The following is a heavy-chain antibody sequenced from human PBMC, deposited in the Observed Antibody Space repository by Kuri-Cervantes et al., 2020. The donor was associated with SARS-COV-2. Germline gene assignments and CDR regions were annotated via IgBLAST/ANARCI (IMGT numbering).Heavy chain of an antibody. V-gene: IGHV5-10-1*01. CDR3: ARLAKMVRGVIGLDY. CDR1: GYSFTSYW. J-gene: IGHJ4*02. Sequence: KVSCKGSGYSFTSYWISWVRQMPGKGLEWMGRIDPSDSYTNYSPSFQGHVTISADKSISTAYLQWSSLKASDTAMYYCARLAKMVRGVIGLDYWGQGTLVTVSS. D-gene: IGHD3-10*01. CDR2: IDPSDSYT.